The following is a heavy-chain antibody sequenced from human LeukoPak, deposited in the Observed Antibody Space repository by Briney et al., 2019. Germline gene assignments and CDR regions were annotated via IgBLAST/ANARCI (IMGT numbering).Heavy chain of an antibody. V-gene: IGHV3-30*18. J-gene: IGHJ3*02. CDR2: ISYDGSNK. D-gene: IGHD3-22*01. CDR3: AKGTTHYYDSSGPDAFDI. Sequence: GGSLRLPCAASGFTFSSYGMHWVRQAPGKGLEWVAVISYDGSNKYYADSVKGRFTISRDNSKNTLYLQMNSLRAEDTAVYYCAKGTTHYYDSSGPDAFDIWGQGTMVTVSS. CDR1: GFTFSSYG.